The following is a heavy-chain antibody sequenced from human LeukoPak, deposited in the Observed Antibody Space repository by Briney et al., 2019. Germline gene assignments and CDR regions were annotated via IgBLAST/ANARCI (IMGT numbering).Heavy chain of an antibody. CDR1: GGSVSSGGYY. V-gene: IGHV4-30-2*06. CDR2: IYQSGST. Sequence: SETLSLTCTVSGGSVSSGGYYWSWIRQSPGKGLEWIGYIGYIYQSGSTYYNPFLKSRVTISLDRSKNQFSLKLSSVTAADTAVYYCARGGQAVAGTGDFDYWGQGTLVTVSS. D-gene: IGHD6-19*01. J-gene: IGHJ4*02. CDR3: ARGGQAVAGTGDFDY.